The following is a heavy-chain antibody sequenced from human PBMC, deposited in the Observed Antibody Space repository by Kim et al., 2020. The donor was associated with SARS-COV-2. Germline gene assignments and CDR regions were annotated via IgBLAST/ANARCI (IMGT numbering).Heavy chain of an antibody. V-gene: IGHV3-48*03. CDR3: ARDRWIAAAGKNWFDP. CDR1: GFTFSSYE. Sequence: GGSLRLSCAASGFTFSSYEMNWVRQAPGKGLEWVSYISSSGSTIYYADSVKGRFTISRDNAKNSLYLQMNSLRAEDTAVYYCARDRWIAAAGKNWFDPWGQGTLVTVSS. CDR2: ISSSGSTI. D-gene: IGHD6-13*01. J-gene: IGHJ5*02.